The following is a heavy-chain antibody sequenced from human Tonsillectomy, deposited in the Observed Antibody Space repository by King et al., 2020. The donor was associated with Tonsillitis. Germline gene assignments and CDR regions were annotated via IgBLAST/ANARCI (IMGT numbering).Heavy chain of an antibody. J-gene: IGHJ4*02. D-gene: IGHD6-19*01. V-gene: IGHV2-5*01. CDR1: GFSLSTIGVG. CDR3: AHRPPQWLVLDY. CDR2: IYWNNDK. Sequence: TLKESGPTLMKPPQTLTLTCTFSGFSLSTIGVGVGWIRQPPGKALEWLGFIYWNNDKLYSPSLKSRLTITKDTSKNQVVLSMTNIDPVDTATYYCAHRPPQWLVLDYWGQGALVTVSS.